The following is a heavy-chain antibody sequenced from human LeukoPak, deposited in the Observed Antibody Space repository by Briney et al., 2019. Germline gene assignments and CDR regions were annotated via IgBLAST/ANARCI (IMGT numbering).Heavy chain of an antibody. J-gene: IGHJ4*02. CDR3: ARASIVVVVAVPDY. CDR2: ISYDGSNK. D-gene: IGHD2-15*01. CDR1: GFTFSSYA. V-gene: IGHV3-30-3*01. Sequence: PGSPLRLSCAASGFTFSSYAMHWVRQAPGKGLEWVAAISYDGSNKYYADSVKGRFTISRDNSKNTLYLQMNSLRAEDTAVYYCARASIVVVVAVPDYWGQGTLVTVSS.